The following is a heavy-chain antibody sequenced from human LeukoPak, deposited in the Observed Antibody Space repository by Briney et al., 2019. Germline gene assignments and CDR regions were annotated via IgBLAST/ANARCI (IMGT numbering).Heavy chain of an antibody. J-gene: IGHJ4*02. CDR1: GFTFSSYA. CDR2: INGGGVNT. CDR3: AKDLYSNYGPADY. V-gene: IGHV3-23*01. D-gene: IGHD4-11*01. Sequence: GGSLRISCAASGFTFSSYAMSWVRQAPGKGLEWVSTINGGGVNTHYADSVGGRFTISRDNSKNTLFLQMNSLRDEDTAVYYCAKDLYSNYGPADYWGQGNLVTVSS.